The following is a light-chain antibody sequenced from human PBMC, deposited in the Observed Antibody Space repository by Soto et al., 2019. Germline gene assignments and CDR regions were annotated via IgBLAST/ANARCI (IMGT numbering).Light chain of an antibody. J-gene: IGKJ1*01. V-gene: IGKV3-20*01. CDR1: QNIRGNE. CDR2: GGS. Sequence: EVVLTQSPGALSLSPGEGVTPSCSASQNIRGNELAWYRQKRGQAPRLLMYGGSTRADGIPDRFSGRGTGTNFTLTISRLEPEDSAVYYCQDYGTSHPWTFGQGTKLEIK. CDR3: QDYGTSHPWT.